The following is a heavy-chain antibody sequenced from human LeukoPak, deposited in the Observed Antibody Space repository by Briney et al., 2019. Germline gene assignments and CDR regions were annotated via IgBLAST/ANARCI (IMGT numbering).Heavy chain of an antibody. J-gene: IGHJ5*02. CDR2: MDPNSGNT. D-gene: IGHD6-13*01. Sequence: ALVKVSCKASGYTFFSYDINWVRQATGQGLEWMGWMDPNSGNTVYAQKFQGRVTLTRNTSISTAYLQLSSLRSDDTALYYCARGSYTSSWYSLLRRAPFDPWGQRTLVTVSS. CDR1: GYTFFSYD. V-gene: IGHV1-8*01. CDR3: ARGSYTSSWYSLLRRAPFDP.